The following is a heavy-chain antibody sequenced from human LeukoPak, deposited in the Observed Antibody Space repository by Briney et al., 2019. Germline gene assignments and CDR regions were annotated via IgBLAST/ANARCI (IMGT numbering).Heavy chain of an antibody. J-gene: IGHJ5*02. Sequence: SETLSLTCTVSGGSISGQYWSWIRQPPGKGLEWIGYIYYSGATNYNPSLKSRVTLSVDTSKNQFSLKLTSVTAADTAVYYCARDSSGYYHWFDPWGQGTLVTVSS. CDR1: GGSISGQY. CDR3: ARDSSGYYHWFDP. D-gene: IGHD3-22*01. CDR2: IYYSGAT. V-gene: IGHV4-59*11.